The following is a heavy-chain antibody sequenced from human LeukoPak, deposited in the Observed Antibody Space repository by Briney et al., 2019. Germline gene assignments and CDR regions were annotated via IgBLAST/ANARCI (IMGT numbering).Heavy chain of an antibody. D-gene: IGHD6-13*01. J-gene: IGHJ4*02. CDR3: ARGIAAAGIGGDY. CDR1: GFTFSSYS. CDR2: ISSSSTI. Sequence: PGGSLRLSCAASGFTFSSYSMNWVRQAPGKGLEWVSYISSSSTIYYADSVKGRFTISRDNAKNSLYLQMNSLRAEDTAVYYCARGIAAAGIGGDYWGQGTLVTVSS. V-gene: IGHV3-48*04.